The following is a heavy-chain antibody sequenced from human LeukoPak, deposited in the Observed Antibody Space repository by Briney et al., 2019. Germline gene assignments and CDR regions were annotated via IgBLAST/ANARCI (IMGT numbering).Heavy chain of an antibody. V-gene: IGHV4-59*08. D-gene: IGHD3-10*01. J-gene: IGHJ4*02. CDR1: GGSISSYY. Sequence: SETLSLTCTVSGGSISSYYWSWIRQPPGKGLEWIGYIYYSGSTNYNPSLKSRVTISVDTSKNQFSLKLSSVTAADTAVYYCARVGELLKIAELYFDYWGQGTLVTVSS. CDR2: IYYSGST. CDR3: ARVGELLKIAELYFDY.